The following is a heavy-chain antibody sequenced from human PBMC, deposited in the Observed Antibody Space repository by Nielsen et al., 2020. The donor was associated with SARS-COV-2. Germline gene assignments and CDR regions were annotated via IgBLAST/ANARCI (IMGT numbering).Heavy chain of an antibody. J-gene: IGHJ4*02. Sequence: WVRQAPGQGLEWMGIINPSGGSTSYAQKFQGRVTMTTDTSTSTAYMELRSLRSDDTAVYYCARQGPYSSSWYVVYYFDYWGQGTLVTVSS. D-gene: IGHD6-13*01. CDR3: ARQGPYSSSWYVVYYFDY. CDR2: INPSGGST. V-gene: IGHV1-46*01.